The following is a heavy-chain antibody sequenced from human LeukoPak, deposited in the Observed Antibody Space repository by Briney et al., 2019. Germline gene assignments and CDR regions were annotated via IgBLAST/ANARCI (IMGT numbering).Heavy chain of an antibody. J-gene: IGHJ4*02. V-gene: IGHV3-20*04. CDR3: ARDQEWLATFDY. D-gene: IGHD6-19*01. CDR1: GFTFDDFG. CDR2: ITWNGGST. Sequence: GGSLRLSCAASGFTFDDFGMNWVRQAPGKGLEWVSGITWNGGSTGYADSVKGRFTISRDNAKSSLYLQMNSLRGEDTAFYYCARDQEWLATFDYWGQGTLVTVSS.